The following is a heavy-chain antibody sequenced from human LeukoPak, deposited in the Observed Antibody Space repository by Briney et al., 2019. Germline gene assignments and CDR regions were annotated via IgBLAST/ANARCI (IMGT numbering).Heavy chain of an antibody. J-gene: IGHJ4*02. CDR3: AKEQYDYVWGSYRYFDY. V-gene: IGHV1-8*01. Sequence: GASVKVSCKASGYTFTSYDINWVRQATGQGLEWMGWMNPNSGNTGYAQKFQGRVTMTRNTSISTAYMELSSLRAEDTAVYYCAKEQYDYVWGSYRYFDYWGQGTLVTVSS. D-gene: IGHD3-16*02. CDR1: GYTFTSYD. CDR2: MNPNSGNT.